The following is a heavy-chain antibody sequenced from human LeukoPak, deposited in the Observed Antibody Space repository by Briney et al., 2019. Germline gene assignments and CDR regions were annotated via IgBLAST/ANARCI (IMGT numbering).Heavy chain of an antibody. J-gene: IGHJ4*02. Sequence: GGSLRLSCAASGFTFSSYAMSWVRQAPGKGLEWVSAISGSGGSTYYADSVKGRFTISRDNSKNTLYLQMNSLRAEDTAVYYCAKDGIVVVVAAYDYWGQGTLVTVSS. CDR1: GFTFSSYA. V-gene: IGHV3-23*01. CDR2: ISGSGGST. D-gene: IGHD2-15*01. CDR3: AKDGIVVVVAAYDY.